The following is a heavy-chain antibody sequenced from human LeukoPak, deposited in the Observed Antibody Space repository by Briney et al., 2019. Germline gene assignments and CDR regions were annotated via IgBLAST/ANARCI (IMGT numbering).Heavy chain of an antibody. D-gene: IGHD6-13*01. J-gene: IGHJ4*02. CDR3: AKDIAPGIAAAGADY. CDR1: GFTLSSFG. CDR2: ITSSGYI. V-gene: IGHV3-21*04. Sequence: GGSLRLSCEASGFTLSSFGLNWVRRAPGKGLEWVSLITSSGYIEYANSVKGRFTISRDNAKNSLYLQMNSLRAEDTALYYCAKDIAPGIAAAGADYWGQGALVTVSS.